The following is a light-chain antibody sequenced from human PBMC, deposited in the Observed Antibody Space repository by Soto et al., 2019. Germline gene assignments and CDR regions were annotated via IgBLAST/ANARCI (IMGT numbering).Light chain of an antibody. CDR2: GAS. CDR3: QQYGSSPVYT. Sequence: EIVLTQSPGTLSLSPGERATLSCRASQSVSSTYLAWSQQKPGQAPRLLIYGASSRATGIPDGFSGSGSGTHFTLTISRLESEDFAVYYCQQYGSSPVYTFGQGTKLEIK. V-gene: IGKV3-20*01. J-gene: IGKJ2*01. CDR1: QSVSSTY.